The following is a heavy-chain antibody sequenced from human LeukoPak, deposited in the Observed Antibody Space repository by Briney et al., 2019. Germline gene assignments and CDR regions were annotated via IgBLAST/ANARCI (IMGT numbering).Heavy chain of an antibody. V-gene: IGHV3-48*03. D-gene: IGHD6-19*01. J-gene: IGHJ4*02. CDR2: ISSSGSTI. CDR3: ARTGIAVAADY. CDR1: GFTFSSYA. Sequence: GRSLRLSCAASGFTFSSYAMHWVRQAPGKGLEWVSYISSSGSTIYYADSVKGRFTISRDNAKNSLYLQMNSLRAEDTAVYYCARTGIAVAADYWGQGTLVTVSS.